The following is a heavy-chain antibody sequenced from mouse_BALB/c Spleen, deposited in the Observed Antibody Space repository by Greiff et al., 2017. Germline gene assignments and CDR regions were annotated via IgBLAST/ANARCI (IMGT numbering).Heavy chain of an antibody. Sequence: QVQLQQSGPSLVQPSQSLSITCTVSGFSLTSYGVHWVRQSPGKGLEWLGVIWRGGSTDYNAAFMSRLSITKDNSKSQVFFKMNSLQADDTAIYYCATPGRGNYVGAMDYWGQGTSVTVSS. CDR1: GFSLTSYG. J-gene: IGHJ4*01. CDR3: ATPGRGNYVGAMDY. D-gene: IGHD2-1*01. V-gene: IGHV2-5-1*01. CDR2: IWRGGST.